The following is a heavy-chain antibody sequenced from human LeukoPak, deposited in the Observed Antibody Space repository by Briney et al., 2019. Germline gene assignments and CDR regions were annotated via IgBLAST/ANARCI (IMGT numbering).Heavy chain of an antibody. D-gene: IGHD6-13*01. CDR1: GFTFSDHY. CDR2: ISGSGGST. Sequence: GGSLRLSCAASGFTFSDHYMDWVRQAPGKGLEWVSGISGSGGSTYYAASVKGRFSISRDTSKNTLYLQMNTLRAEDTAVYYCAKEGGSSTWYDGWFDPWGQGTLVTVSS. V-gene: IGHV3-23*01. CDR3: AKEGGSSTWYDGWFDP. J-gene: IGHJ5*02.